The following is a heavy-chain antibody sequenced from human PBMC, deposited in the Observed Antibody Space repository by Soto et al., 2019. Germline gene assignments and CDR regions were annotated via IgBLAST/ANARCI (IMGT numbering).Heavy chain of an antibody. V-gene: IGHV3-72*01. J-gene: IGHJ3*02. CDR2: TRNKANSYTK. CDR1: GFTFSDHY. CDR3: ARWRDGYNSLDAFDI. D-gene: IGHD5-12*01. Sequence: GGSLRLSCAASGFTFSDHYMDWVRQAPGKGLEWVGRTRNKANSYTKEYATSMKGRFTNSMDDSKNSLYLQMNSLKTEDTAVYYCARWRDGYNSLDAFDIWGQGTMVTVSS.